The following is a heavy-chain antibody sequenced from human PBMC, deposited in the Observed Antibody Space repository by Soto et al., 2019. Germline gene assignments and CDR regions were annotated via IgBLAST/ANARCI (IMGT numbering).Heavy chain of an antibody. CDR2: IYYSGST. CDR3: ARGGWCSYYNGMDV. CDR1: GGSVSSYY. Sequence: SETLSLTCTVSGGSVSSYYWSWLRQPPGKGLEWIGYIYYSGSTNYNPSLKSRVTISVDTSKNQFSLKLSSVTAADTAVYYCARGGWCSYYNGMDVWRQGTTGAVAS. D-gene: IGHD6-19*01. J-gene: IGHJ6*02. V-gene: IGHV4-59*02.